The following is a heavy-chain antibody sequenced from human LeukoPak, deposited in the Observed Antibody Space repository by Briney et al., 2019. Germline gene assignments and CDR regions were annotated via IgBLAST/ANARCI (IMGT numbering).Heavy chain of an antibody. CDR1: GFTFSSYA. V-gene: IGHV3-64D*09. D-gene: IGHD5-18*01. Sequence: GGSLRLSCSASGFTFSSYAMHWVRQAPGKGLEYVSAISSNGGSTYYADSVKGRFSISRDNYKNTLNLQMSSLRAEDTAVYYCVVSYLYAFDIWGQGTMVTVSS. J-gene: IGHJ3*02. CDR3: VVSYLYAFDI. CDR2: ISSNGGST.